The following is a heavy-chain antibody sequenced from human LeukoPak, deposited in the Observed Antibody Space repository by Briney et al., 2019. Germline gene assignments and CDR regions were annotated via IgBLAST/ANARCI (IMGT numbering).Heavy chain of an antibody. CDR3: ARGGGDGYNEAFDY. CDR1: GGSFSGYY. CDR2: INHSGST. V-gene: IGHV4-34*01. Sequence: PSETLSLTCAVYGGSFSGYYWSWIRQPPGKGLEWIGEINHSGSTNYNPSLKSRVTISVDTSKNQFSLKLSSVTAADTAVYYCARGGGDGYNEAFDYWGQGTLVTVSS. D-gene: IGHD5-24*01. J-gene: IGHJ4*02.